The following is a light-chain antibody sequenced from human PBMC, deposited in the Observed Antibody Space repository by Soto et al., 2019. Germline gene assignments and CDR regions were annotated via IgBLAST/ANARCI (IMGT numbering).Light chain of an antibody. CDR3: QQRSNWPPIT. Sequence: DIHITNYNYTLSSSLVDRVTITCRASQSISSWLAWYQQKPGKAPKLLIYDASSLESGVPARFSGSGSGTDFTLTISSLEPEDFAVYYCQQRSNWPPITFGQGTRLEIK. J-gene: IGKJ5*01. CDR1: QSISSW. CDR2: DAS. V-gene: IGKV1-5*01.